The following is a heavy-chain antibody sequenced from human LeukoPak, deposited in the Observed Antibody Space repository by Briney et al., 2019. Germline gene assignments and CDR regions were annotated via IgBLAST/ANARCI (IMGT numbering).Heavy chain of an antibody. CDR2: IYYSGST. CDR3: ARGNTAMVAYYFDY. Sequence: SETLSLTCTVSGGSISSYYWSWIRQPPGKGLEGSGYIYYSGSTNYNPFLKSRVTISVDTSKNQFSLKLSSVTAADTAVYYCARGNTAMVAYYFDYWGQGTLVTVSS. D-gene: IGHD5-18*01. CDR1: GGSISSYY. V-gene: IGHV4-59*01. J-gene: IGHJ4*02.